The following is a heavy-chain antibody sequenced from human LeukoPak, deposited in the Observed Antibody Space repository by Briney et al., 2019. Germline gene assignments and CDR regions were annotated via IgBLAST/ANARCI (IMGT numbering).Heavy chain of an antibody. CDR2: IKQDGSEK. V-gene: IGHV3-7*01. J-gene: IGHJ4*02. Sequence: GGSLSLSCVVSGFTFSSYWMSWVRQAPGRGLEWVAKIKQDGSEKYYVGSVKGRFTISRDNAKNSLYLQMNSLRAEDTAVYYCARDRMITFGGVNDYWGQGTLVTVSS. D-gene: IGHD3-16*01. CDR1: GFTFSSYW. CDR3: ARDRMITFGGVNDY.